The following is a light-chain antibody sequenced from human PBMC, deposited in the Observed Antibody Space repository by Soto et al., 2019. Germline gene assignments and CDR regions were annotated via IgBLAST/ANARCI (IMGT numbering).Light chain of an antibody. J-gene: IGKJ1*01. CDR2: AAS. CDR1: QNIRNW. CDR3: IQDHDDSWT. V-gene: IGKV1-5*01. Sequence: DIQMTQSPSTLSASVGDSVTITCRASQNIRNWLAWYQQKPGKAHTLLIYAASNLQSGVPSRFRGSRSGTEFTLTVRSLQPEDFATYYCIQDHDDSWTFGQGTKVDNK.